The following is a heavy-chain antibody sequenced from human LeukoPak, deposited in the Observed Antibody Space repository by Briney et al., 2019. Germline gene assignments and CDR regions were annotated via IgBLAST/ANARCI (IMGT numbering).Heavy chain of an antibody. CDR2: IYTDGRT. D-gene: IGHD2-15*01. J-gene: IGHJ4*02. V-gene: IGHV3-53*01. CDR3: ARGTPTVSAGHY. Sequence: PGRSLRLSCAASGFTVSSVYMSWVRQAPGKGLEWVSVIYTDGRTFFADFVKGRLTISRDTSKNMLYLQMNSLRVEDTAVYYCARGTPTVSAGHYWGQGTLVTVSS. CDR1: GFTVSSVY.